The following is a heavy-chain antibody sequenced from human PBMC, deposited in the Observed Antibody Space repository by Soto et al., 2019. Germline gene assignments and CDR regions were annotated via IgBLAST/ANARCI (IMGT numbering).Heavy chain of an antibody. V-gene: IGHV3-9*01. D-gene: IGHD6-19*01. CDR3: AKGLYV. Sequence: EVQLVEAGGCLVQPGRSLRLSCAASGFTFDDYAMHWVRQAPGMGLEWVSGISWNGGSIGYADSVKGRFTISRDNAKNSLYPQMNTLRAEDTALYYCAKGLYVWGQGTTVTVSS. J-gene: IGHJ6*02. CDR1: GFTFDDYA. CDR2: ISWNGGSI.